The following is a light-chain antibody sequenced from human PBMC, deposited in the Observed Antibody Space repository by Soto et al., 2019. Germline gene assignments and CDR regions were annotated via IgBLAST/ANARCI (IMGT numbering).Light chain of an antibody. Sequence: QSVLTQPPSVSAAPGQRVTISCSGSSSNIGNNYVSWYQQLPGTAPKLLIYDNNKPPSGIPDRFSGSKSGTSATLGITGLQTGDEADYYCGTWDSSLSAYVFGTGTQLTVL. CDR3: GTWDSSLSAYV. CDR2: DNN. CDR1: SSNIGNNY. J-gene: IGLJ1*01. V-gene: IGLV1-51*01.